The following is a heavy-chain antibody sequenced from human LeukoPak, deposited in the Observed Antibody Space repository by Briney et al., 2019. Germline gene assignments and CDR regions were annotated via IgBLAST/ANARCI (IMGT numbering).Heavy chain of an antibody. CDR2: INTSGGST. V-gene: IGHV3-23*01. Sequence: PGGSLRLSCAASGFTFSSYVMTWVRQAPGKGLEWVSAINTSGGSTYYADSVKGRFTISRDNSKNTLYLQMNSLRAEDTAVYYCAKGDSLSGYEWGQGILVTVSS. CDR1: GFTFSSYV. CDR3: AKGDSLSGYE. J-gene: IGHJ4*02. D-gene: IGHD3-22*01.